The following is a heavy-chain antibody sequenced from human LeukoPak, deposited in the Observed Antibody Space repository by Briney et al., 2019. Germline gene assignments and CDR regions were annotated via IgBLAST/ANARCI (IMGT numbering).Heavy chain of an antibody. CDR3: AKGQELDY. Sequence: GGSLRLSCVASGFPFNSYWMTWVRQAPGRGLEWVALLSFDGKNKYYADSVKGRFTVSRDNSKNTLYLQMNSLRDDDTAVYYCAKGQELDYWGQGTLVIVSS. V-gene: IGHV3-30*18. J-gene: IGHJ4*02. CDR2: LSFDGKNK. CDR1: GFPFNSYW.